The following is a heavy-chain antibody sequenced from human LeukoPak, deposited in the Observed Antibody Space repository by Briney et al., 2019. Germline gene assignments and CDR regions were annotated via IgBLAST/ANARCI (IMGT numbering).Heavy chain of an antibody. D-gene: IGHD6-19*01. CDR2: VRYDGSIQ. CDR1: GFNFHSYG. Sequence: PGGSLRLSCAASGFNFHSYGMHWVLQAPGKGLDWVAFVRYDGSIQYYADSVKGRFAISRDNSKDTVSLQMNSPRPEDTAVYYCGKGSSTSACPDYWGQGTLVTVSS. J-gene: IGHJ4*02. CDR3: GKGSSTSACPDY. V-gene: IGHV3-30*02.